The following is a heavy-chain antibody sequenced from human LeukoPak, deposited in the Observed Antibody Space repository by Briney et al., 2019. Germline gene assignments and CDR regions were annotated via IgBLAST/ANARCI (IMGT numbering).Heavy chain of an antibody. V-gene: IGHV4-34*01. CDR3: ARGVDIVVVPAAISNPFFDY. J-gene: IGHJ4*02. D-gene: IGHD2-2*02. CDR1: GGSFSGYY. CDR2: INHSGST. Sequence: SETLSLTCAVYGGSFSGYYWSWIRQPPGKGLEWIGEINHSGSTNYNPSLKSRVTISVDTSKNQFSLKLSSVTAADTAVYYCARGVDIVVVPAAISNPFFDYWGQGTLVTVSS.